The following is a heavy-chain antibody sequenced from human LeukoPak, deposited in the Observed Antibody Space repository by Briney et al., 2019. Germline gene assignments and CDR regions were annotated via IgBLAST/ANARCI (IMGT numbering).Heavy chain of an antibody. CDR1: GFAVSDSF. D-gene: IGHD1-26*01. J-gene: IGHJ4*02. CDR2: IYVAGST. V-gene: IGHV3-53*01. CDR3: ASLGPTPYFDY. Sequence: PGGSLRLSCAASGFAVSDSFMTWVRQAPGKGLEWVSVIYVAGSTYYADSVKGRFTVSRDNSKNTLYLQMNSLRAEDTAVYYCASLGPTPYFDYWGQGTLVTVSS.